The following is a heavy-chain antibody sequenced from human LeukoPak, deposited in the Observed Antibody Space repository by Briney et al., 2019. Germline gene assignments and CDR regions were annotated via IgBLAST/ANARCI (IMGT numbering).Heavy chain of an antibody. CDR1: GFALSGYG. CDR3: ARRQAVGAMSDFDN. Sequence: PGGSLRLSCAVSGFALSGYGVHWVRQAPGRGLEWVAFLLYDGSTQYYRDSVKGRFTISRDNSKTTVYLQMNSLRVEDTAAYYCARRQAVGAMSDFDNWGQGTLVTVSS. CDR2: LLYDGSTQ. J-gene: IGHJ4*02. D-gene: IGHD1-26*01. V-gene: IGHV3-30*02.